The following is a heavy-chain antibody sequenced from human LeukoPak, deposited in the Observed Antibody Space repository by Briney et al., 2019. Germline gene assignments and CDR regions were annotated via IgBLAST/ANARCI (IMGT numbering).Heavy chain of an antibody. CDR1: GFTFSSYA. D-gene: IGHD2-15*01. Sequence: PGGSLRLSCAASGFTFSSYAIHWVRQAPGKGLEWVALTSSDGSNKKYADSVKGRFTISRDNSKNTLYLQMSSLRTEDTAVYYCARASTGAAVNWFFDLWGRGTLVTVSS. CDR2: TSSDGSNK. CDR3: ARASTGAAVNWFFDL. J-gene: IGHJ2*01. V-gene: IGHV3-30*04.